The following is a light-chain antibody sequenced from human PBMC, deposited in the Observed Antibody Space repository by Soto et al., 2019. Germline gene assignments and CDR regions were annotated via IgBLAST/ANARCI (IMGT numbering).Light chain of an antibody. Sequence: QTVVTQEASLSVSPGGTVTLTCGLTSGSVPSRYYPSWYRQDPGQTPRTLIYSGDIRSSGVPDRFSGSILGSKAALTITGAQADDESVDYCVLYMKGDIRVFGGGTKRTVL. J-gene: IGLJ2*01. V-gene: IGLV8-61*01. CDR1: SGSVPSRYY. CDR2: SGD. CDR3: VLYMKGDIRV.